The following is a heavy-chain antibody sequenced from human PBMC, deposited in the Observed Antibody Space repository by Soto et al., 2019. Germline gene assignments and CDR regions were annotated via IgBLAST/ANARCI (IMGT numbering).Heavy chain of an antibody. CDR2: IYYSGST. V-gene: IGHV4-59*05. CDR3: ARLGRGYGSGSKGYYYGMDV. J-gene: IGHJ6*02. Sequence: PSETLSLTCPASGGSTRRYYWSWIRQPPAEGLEWIGSIYYSGSTYYSPSLKSRVTISVDTSKNQFSLKLSSVTAADTAVYYCARLGRGYGSGSKGYYYGMDVWGQGTTVT. CDR1: GGSTRRYY. D-gene: IGHD3-10*01.